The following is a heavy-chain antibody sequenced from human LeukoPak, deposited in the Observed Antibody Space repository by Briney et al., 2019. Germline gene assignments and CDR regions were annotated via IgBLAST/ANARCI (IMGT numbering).Heavy chain of an antibody. V-gene: IGHV2-5*02. CDR3: AQEIDSGTSTAAFDV. CDR1: GFSLTTSGVG. Sequence: ESGPTLVKPTQTLTLTCTFSGFSLTTSGVGVGWIRQPPGKALEWLALIFWGDDERYNPSLKSRVTITKDTSRNQVVLTMTNMDPVDTATYYCAQEIDSGTSTAAFDVWGQGTMVAVSS. J-gene: IGHJ3*01. D-gene: IGHD3-10*01. CDR2: IFWGDDE.